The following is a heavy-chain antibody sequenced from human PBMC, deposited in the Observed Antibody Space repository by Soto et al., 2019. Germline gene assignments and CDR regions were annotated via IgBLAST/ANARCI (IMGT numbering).Heavy chain of an antibody. D-gene: IGHD1-26*01. CDR1: GGSISGSNFY. CDR2: IYYSGST. V-gene: IGHV4-39*01. CDR3: ASPWVGNTFTAFDL. Sequence: QLQLQESGPGLVKPSETLSLTCTVSGGSISGSNFYWAWIRQPPGKGLEWIGSIYYSGSTHYNPSLKSRVTIFGATSTTQFSLTLSSVTAAATAVYYCASPWVGNTFTAFDLWGQGTMVTISS. J-gene: IGHJ3*01.